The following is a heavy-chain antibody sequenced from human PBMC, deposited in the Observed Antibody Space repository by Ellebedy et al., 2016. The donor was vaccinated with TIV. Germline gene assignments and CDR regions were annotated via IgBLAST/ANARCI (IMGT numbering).Heavy chain of an antibody. D-gene: IGHD3-22*01. CDR2: INAGNGNT. J-gene: IGHJ2*01. Sequence: AASVKVSCKASGYTFTSYAIHWVRQAPGQRLEWMGWINAGNGNTTYSQKFQDRVIITRDTSASTAYMELRSLRFEDTAVYHCARGMYYSDSSGYSAYLDLWGRGTLVTVSS. CDR1: GYTFTSYA. CDR3: ARGMYYSDSSGYSAYLDL. V-gene: IGHV1-3*01.